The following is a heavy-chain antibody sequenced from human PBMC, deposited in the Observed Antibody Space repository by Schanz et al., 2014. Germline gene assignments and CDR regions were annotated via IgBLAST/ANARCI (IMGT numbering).Heavy chain of an antibody. D-gene: IGHD5-18*01. CDR3: TRGGYSYALSAFDI. CDR1: GYTFTSYS. V-gene: IGHV1-18*04. CDR2: ISAYTNNT. Sequence: QVQLVQSGAEVKKPGASVKVSCKASGYTFTSYSMHWVRQAPGQGLEWMGWISAYTNNTNYAQKVQGRVTMTTDTSTGTAYMKLRSLRSDDTALYYCTRGGYSYALSAFDIWGQGTMVTVSS. J-gene: IGHJ3*02.